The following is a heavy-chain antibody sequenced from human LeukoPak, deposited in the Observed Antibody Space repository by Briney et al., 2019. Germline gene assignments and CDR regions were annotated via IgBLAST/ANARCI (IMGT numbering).Heavy chain of an antibody. J-gene: IGHJ4*02. CDR2: ISSEGSNT. CDR1: GFTFRSSA. V-gene: IGHV3-30*18. CDR3: ANLLPVAAAGTSRAY. D-gene: IGHD6-13*01. Sequence: GRSLRLSCAASGFTFRSSAMHWVRQAPGRGLEWVALISSEGSNTYYADSLKGRFTISRDNSKNTLYLQMNSLRAEDTAVYYCANLLPVAAAGTSRAYWGQGTLVTVSS.